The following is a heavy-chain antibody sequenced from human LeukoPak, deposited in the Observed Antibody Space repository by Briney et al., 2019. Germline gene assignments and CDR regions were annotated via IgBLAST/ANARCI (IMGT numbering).Heavy chain of an antibody. V-gene: IGHV3-49*03. J-gene: IGHJ4*02. CDR3: TTDRGYCSSTSCYRGVDY. CDR1: GFTFGDYA. Sequence: PGGSLRLSCTASGFTFGDYAMSWFRQAPGKGLEWVGFIRNKAYGGTTEYAASVKGRFTISRDDSKNTLYLQMNSLKTEDTAVYYCTTDRGYCSSTSCYRGVDYWGQGTLVTVSS. D-gene: IGHD2-2*01. CDR2: IRNKAYGGTT.